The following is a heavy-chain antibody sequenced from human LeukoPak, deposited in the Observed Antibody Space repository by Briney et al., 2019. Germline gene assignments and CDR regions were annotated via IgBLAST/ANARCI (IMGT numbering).Heavy chain of an antibody. D-gene: IGHD3-10*01. Sequence: TGGSLRLSCAASGFIVSSNYMSWVRQAPGKGLEWVSVIYSGGRTYYADSVKGRFTISRDNSRNTLYLQMNSLRAEDTAVYYCARGLGRELDGAFDIWGKGTMATVSS. V-gene: IGHV3-53*01. J-gene: IGHJ3*02. CDR1: GFIVSSNY. CDR3: ARGLGRELDGAFDI. CDR2: IYSGGRT.